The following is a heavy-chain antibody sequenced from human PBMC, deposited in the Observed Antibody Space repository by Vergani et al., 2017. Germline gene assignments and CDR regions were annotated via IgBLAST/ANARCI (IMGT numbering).Heavy chain of an antibody. CDR1: GGSISSYY. CDR2: IYYSGST. J-gene: IGHJ6*03. D-gene: IGHD1-26*01. V-gene: IGHV4-59*01. Sequence: QVQLQESGPRLVRPSQTLSLTCTVSGGSISSYYWSWIRQPPGKGLEWIGYIYYSGSTNYNPSLKSRVTISVDTSKNQFSLKLSSVTAADTAVYYCASSYVRYYYYYMDVWGKGTTVTVSS. CDR3: ASSYVRYYYYYMDV.